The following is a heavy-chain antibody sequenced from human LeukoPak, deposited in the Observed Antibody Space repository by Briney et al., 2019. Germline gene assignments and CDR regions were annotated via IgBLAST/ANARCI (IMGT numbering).Heavy chain of an antibody. D-gene: IGHD3/OR15-3a*01. CDR2: VYSSGST. Sequence: SDTLSLTCTVSGGAISGYYWSWIRQPAGKGLEWLGRVYSSGSTKYNPSLESRVTMSVDTSKNQFSLKLNFVTAADTAVYYCARVGSGYDFFDYWGQGTLVSVSS. J-gene: IGHJ4*02. CDR1: GGAISGYY. V-gene: IGHV4-4*07. CDR3: ARVGSGYDFFDY.